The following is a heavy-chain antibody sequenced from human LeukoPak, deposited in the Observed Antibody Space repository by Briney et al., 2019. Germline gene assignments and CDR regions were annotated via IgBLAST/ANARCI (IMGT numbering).Heavy chain of an antibody. J-gene: IGHJ4*02. D-gene: IGHD6-19*01. CDR2: ISSSSSTI. Sequence: PGGSLRLSCAASGFTFSSYSMNWVRQAPGKGLEWVSYISSSSSTIYYADSVKGRFTISRNNAKNSLYLQMNSLRAEDTAVYYCASSSGWYEGLSGFDYWGQGTLVTVSS. V-gene: IGHV3-48*04. CDR1: GFTFSSYS. CDR3: ASSSGWYEGLSGFDY.